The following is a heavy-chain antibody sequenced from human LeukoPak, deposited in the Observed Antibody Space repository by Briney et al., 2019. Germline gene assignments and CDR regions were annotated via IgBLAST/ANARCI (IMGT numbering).Heavy chain of an antibody. CDR1: GFTFSSYS. D-gene: IGHD3-22*01. V-gene: IGHV3-21*01. J-gene: IGHJ6*03. CDR2: ISSSSSYI. CDR3: ARRVRYYYYYMDV. Sequence: PGGSLRLSCAASGFTFSSYSVNWVRQAPGKGLEWVSSISSSSSYIYYADSVKGRFTISRDNAKNSLYLQMNSLRAEDTAVYYCARRVRYYYYYMDVWGKGTTVTISS.